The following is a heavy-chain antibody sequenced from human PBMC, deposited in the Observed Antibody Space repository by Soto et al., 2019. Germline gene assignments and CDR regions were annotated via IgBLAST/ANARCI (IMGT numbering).Heavy chain of an antibody. CDR2: IDSDGTKT. J-gene: IGHJ5*02. D-gene: IGHD3-3*01. Sequence: GVLRLSCAASGFTFSTFWMHWVRQGPGKGPVWVSRIDSDGTKTFYADSVKGRFTISRDNAKNTMYLEMHSLRAEDTAVYYCALLRFLEWPQGFDPWGQGTLVTVSS. CDR1: GFTFSTFW. V-gene: IGHV3-74*01. CDR3: ALLRFLEWPQGFDP.